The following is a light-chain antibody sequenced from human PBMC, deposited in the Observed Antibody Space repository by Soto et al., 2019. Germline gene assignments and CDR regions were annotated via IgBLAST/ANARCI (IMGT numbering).Light chain of an antibody. V-gene: IGKV3-11*01. CDR2: DAS. CDR1: QSVSSQ. CDR3: QQRCDWPLT. Sequence: EIVLTQSPATLSLSPGERATLSCRASQSVSSQLAWYQQKPGQAPRLLIYDASNRATGIPARFSGSGSGTDFTLTISSLEPEDFAVYYCQQRCDWPLTFGGGNKVEIK. J-gene: IGKJ4*01.